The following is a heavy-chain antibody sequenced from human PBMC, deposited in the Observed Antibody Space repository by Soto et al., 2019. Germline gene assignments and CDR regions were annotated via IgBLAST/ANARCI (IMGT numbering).Heavy chain of an antibody. J-gene: IGHJ3*02. D-gene: IGHD3-10*01. CDR2: INSDGSST. V-gene: IGHV3-74*01. Sequence: GGSLRLSCAASGFTFSSYWMHWVRQAPGKGLVWVSRINSDGSSTSYADSVKGRFTISRDNAKNTLYLQMNSLRAEDTAVYYCARGELLWFGELFPDDAFDIWGQGTMVTVSS. CDR3: ARGELLWFGELFPDDAFDI. CDR1: GFTFSSYW.